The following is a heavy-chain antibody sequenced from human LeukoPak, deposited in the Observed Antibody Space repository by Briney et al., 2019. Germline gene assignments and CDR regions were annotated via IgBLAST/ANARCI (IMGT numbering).Heavy chain of an antibody. D-gene: IGHD5-24*01. Sequence: GGSLRLSCAASGFTFSSYAMHWVRQAPGKGLEWVAVISYDGSNKYYADSVKGRFTISRDNSKNTLYLQMNSLRAEDTAVYYCARGGRGGMATMRGYYYYGMDVWGQGTTVTVSS. J-gene: IGHJ6*02. CDR1: GFTFSSYA. CDR3: ARGGRGGMATMRGYYYYGMDV. CDR2: ISYDGSNK. V-gene: IGHV3-30*04.